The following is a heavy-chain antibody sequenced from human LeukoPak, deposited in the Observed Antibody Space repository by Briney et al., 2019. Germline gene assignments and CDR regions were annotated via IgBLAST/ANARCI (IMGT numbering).Heavy chain of an antibody. CDR1: GYTFTSYY. CDR3: AGAFASGIAAAGTGYYYYMDV. V-gene: IGHV1-46*01. Sequence: ASVKVSCKASGYTFTSYYMHWVRQAPGQGLEWMGIINPSGGSTSYAQKFQGRVTMTRDMSTSTVYMELSSLRSEDTAVYYCAGAFASGIAAAGTGYYYYMDVWGKGTTVTVSS. J-gene: IGHJ6*03. CDR2: INPSGGST. D-gene: IGHD6-13*01.